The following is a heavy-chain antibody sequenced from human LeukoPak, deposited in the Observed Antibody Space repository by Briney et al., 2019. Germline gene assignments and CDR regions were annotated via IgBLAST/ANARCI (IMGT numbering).Heavy chain of an antibody. J-gene: IGHJ3*02. D-gene: IGHD3-16*01. CDR3: AKRGERVGAFDI. CDR2: IPYVGSNK. Sequence: GRCLRLSYAASGFTLRSCGLHCVRDAPAKGRVYGEVIPYVGSNKYYTDSVKRRFTNYRDNSKNTLHLHKNSQSAGDKPVYYCAKRGERVGAFDIWGQGTMVTVSS. CDR1: GFTLRSCG. V-gene: IGHV3-30*06.